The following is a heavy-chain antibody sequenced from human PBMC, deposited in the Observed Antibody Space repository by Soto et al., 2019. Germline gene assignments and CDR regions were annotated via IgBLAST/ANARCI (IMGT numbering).Heavy chain of an antibody. CDR3: ARVGGNWNDDYFDY. CDR1: GYTFSDHD. Sequence: QVQLVQSGAEVKKPGASVKVSCKASGYTFSDHDINWVRQASGQGPEWLGWMNPNSGDTGYAQNFQGRVTMTRDTSKRTAYMELSSLRSEDTAVSYCARVGGNWNDDYFDYGGQGTLVTVSS. D-gene: IGHD1-1*01. J-gene: IGHJ4*02. V-gene: IGHV1-8*01. CDR2: MNPNSGDT.